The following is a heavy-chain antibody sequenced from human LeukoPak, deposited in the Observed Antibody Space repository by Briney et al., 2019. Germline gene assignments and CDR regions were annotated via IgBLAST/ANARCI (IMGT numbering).Heavy chain of an antibody. Sequence: GGSLRLSCAASGFTFSSYAMSWVRQAPGKGLYWVSAISGSGGTSFYADSVKGRFTISRDNSKNTLYLQMNSLRAEDRAVYYCAKEQTSSGFFDYWGQGALVTVSS. D-gene: IGHD2-2*01. V-gene: IGHV3-23*01. CDR2: ISGSGGTS. CDR1: GFTFSSYA. J-gene: IGHJ4*02. CDR3: AKEQTSSGFFDY.